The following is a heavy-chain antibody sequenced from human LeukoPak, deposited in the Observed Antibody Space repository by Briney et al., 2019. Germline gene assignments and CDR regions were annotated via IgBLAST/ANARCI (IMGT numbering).Heavy chain of an antibody. CDR3: ARVRQLGKIDY. J-gene: IGHJ4*02. Sequence: ASVKVSCKASGYIFTNYAMNWVRQAPGQGLEWMGRINTNAGNPTYAQGFTGRFVFSLDTSVSTAYLQISSLKAEDTAVYYCARVRQLGKIDYWGQGTLVSVSS. CDR1: GYIFTNYA. D-gene: IGHD6-13*01. CDR2: INTNAGNP. V-gene: IGHV7-4-1*02.